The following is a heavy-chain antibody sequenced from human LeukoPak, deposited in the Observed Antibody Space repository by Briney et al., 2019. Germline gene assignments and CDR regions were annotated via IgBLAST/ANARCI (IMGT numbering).Heavy chain of an antibody. Sequence: GASVKVSCKASGGTFSSYAISWVRQAPGQGLEWMGGIIPIFGTANYAQKFQGRVTITADESTSTAYMELSSLRSEDTAVYYCARASGYSGYAEPMGYDYWGQGTLVTVSS. CDR1: GGTFSSYA. V-gene: IGHV1-69*13. D-gene: IGHD5-12*01. J-gene: IGHJ4*02. CDR3: ARASGYSGYAEPMGYDY. CDR2: IIPIFGTA.